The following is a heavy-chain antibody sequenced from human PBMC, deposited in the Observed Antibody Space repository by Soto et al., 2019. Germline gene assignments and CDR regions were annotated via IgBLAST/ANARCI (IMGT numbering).Heavy chain of an antibody. Sequence: SVTHCLSWSVAGGTIRSSGYYWSWIRQTPGKGLEWIGYIYYNVRTNFNPSLKSRATISLDTSKNQFSLQLTFVTAADTAVYYCARVMGKTWFDVWGQGTLVTVFS. V-gene: IGHV4-61*08. CDR2: IYYNVRT. CDR3: ARVMGKTWFDV. CDR1: GGTIRSSGYY. D-gene: IGHD7-27*01. J-gene: IGHJ5*02.